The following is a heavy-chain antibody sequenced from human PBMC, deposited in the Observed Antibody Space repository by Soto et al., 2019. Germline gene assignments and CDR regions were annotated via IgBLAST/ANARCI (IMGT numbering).Heavy chain of an antibody. J-gene: IGHJ4*02. CDR1: GFAFSSYG. CDR3: VSDRGYGHASVPYS. Sequence: QAQLVESGGGVVQPGRSLRLSCAASGFAFSSYGMHWVRQAPGTGLEWVAVISYDGSLQYYADSVKGRFTISRDNSKNMVLLQMRSLRAVDTAVYYCVSDRGYGHASVPYSWGQGTLVSVSS. V-gene: IGHV3-30*03. D-gene: IGHD5-18*01. CDR2: ISYDGSLQ.